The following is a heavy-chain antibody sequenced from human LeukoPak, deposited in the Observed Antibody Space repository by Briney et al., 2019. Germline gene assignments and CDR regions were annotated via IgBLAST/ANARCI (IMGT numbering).Heavy chain of an antibody. J-gene: IGHJ6*02. CDR3: ASSIVPTSMDV. V-gene: IGHV4-59*01. Sequence: SETLSLTCTGSGCSISSYYWSWIRQPPGKGLEWIGYIYYSGSTNYNPSLKSRVTISVDTSKNQFSLKLSSVTAADTAVYYCASSIVPTSMDVWGQGTTVTVSS. CDR1: GCSISSYY. CDR2: IYYSGST. D-gene: IGHD2-8*01.